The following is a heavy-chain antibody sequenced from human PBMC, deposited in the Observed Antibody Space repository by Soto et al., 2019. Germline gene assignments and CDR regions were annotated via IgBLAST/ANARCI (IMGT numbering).Heavy chain of an antibody. CDR3: ARSYARLGMRYYYYGMDV. V-gene: IGHV4-59*01. CDR2: IYYSGST. J-gene: IGHJ6*02. CDR1: GGSISSYY. D-gene: IGHD7-27*01. Sequence: QVHLQESGPGLVKPSETLSLTCTVSGGSISSYYWSWIRQPPGKVLEWIGYIYYSGSTNYNPSLKSRVTISVDTSKNQFSLKLSYVTAADTAVYYCARSYARLGMRYYYYGMDVWGQGTTVTVSS.